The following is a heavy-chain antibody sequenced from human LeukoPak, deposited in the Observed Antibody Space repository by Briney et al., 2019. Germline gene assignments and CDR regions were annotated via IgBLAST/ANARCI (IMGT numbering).Heavy chain of an antibody. V-gene: IGHV3-23*01. J-gene: IGHJ3*02. CDR2: ISGSGGST. Sequence: GGSLRLSCAASGFTFSSYAMSWVRQAPGKGLEWVSAISGSGGSTYYADSVKGRFTISRDNSKNTLYLQMNSLRAEDTAVYYCAKTDPSTTVVERWSRYAFDIWGQGTMVTVSS. CDR1: GFTFSSYA. D-gene: IGHD4-23*01. CDR3: AKTDPSTTVVERWSRYAFDI.